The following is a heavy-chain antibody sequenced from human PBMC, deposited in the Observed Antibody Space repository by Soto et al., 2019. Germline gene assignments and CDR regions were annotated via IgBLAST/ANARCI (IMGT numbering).Heavy chain of an antibody. D-gene: IGHD5-18*01. J-gene: IGHJ6*02. Sequence: TLSLTCTVSGGSISSYYWSWIRQPAGKGLEWIGRIYTSGSTNYNPSLKSRVTMSVDTSKNQFSLKLSSVTAADTAVYYCARDQERIQLGFNGMDVWGQGTTVTVSS. CDR2: IYTSGST. V-gene: IGHV4-4*07. CDR1: GGSISSYY. CDR3: ARDQERIQLGFNGMDV.